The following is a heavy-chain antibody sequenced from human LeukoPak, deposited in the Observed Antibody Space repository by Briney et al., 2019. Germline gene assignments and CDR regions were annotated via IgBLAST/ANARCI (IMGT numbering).Heavy chain of an antibody. D-gene: IGHD2-15*01. CDR2: IIPIFGTA. CDR1: GGTFSSYA. Sequence: SVKVSCKASGGTFSSYAISWVRQAPGQGLKWMGRIIPIFGTANYAQKFQGRVTITTDESTSTAYMELSSLRSEDTAVYYCARDKGVVVAATPSWTSNWFYPWVQGTLVTVSS. CDR3: ARDKGVVVAATPSWTSNWFYP. J-gene: IGHJ5*02. V-gene: IGHV1-69*05.